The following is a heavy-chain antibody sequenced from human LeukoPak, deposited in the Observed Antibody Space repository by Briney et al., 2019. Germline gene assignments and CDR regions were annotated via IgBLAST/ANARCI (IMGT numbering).Heavy chain of an antibody. CDR3: ARDYFRTFDY. V-gene: IGHV3-7*01. CDR2: IKQEGSEK. CDR1: GFTFSSYW. J-gene: IGHJ4*02. D-gene: IGHD3-9*01. Sequence: GGPLRLPCAACGFTFSSYWMSGLPQAPGKALEGVANIKQEGSEKYYVDSVKGRLTISRDNAKNSLYLQTHSLRAEDTAVYFCARDYFRTFDYWGEGTLV.